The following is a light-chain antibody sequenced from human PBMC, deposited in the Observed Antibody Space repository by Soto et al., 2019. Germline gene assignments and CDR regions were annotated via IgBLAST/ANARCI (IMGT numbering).Light chain of an antibody. CDR3: QHSGS. CDR1: QSVTSTY. V-gene: IGKV3-20*01. CDR2: GAS. Sequence: EIVLTQSPGSLSLSPGERATLSCRASQSVTSTYLAWYQPKPGQAPRLLMYGASTRATGIPDRFSGSGSGTDFSLTISRLEPEDFAVYYCQHSGSFGGGTKVEIK. J-gene: IGKJ4*01.